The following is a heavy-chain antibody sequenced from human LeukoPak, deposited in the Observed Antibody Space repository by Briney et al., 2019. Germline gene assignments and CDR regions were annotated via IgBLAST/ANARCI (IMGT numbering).Heavy chain of an antibody. CDR1: GVSITTDY. Sequence: SETLSLTCTVSGVSITTDYWSWIRQTPEKGLEWIAYIFDIGSTTYNPSLKSRVTISVDTSKNQFSLKLSSVTAADTAVYYCARSGGAIQLWPFDYWGQGTLVTVSS. CDR2: IFDIGST. CDR3: ARSGGAIQLWPFDY. J-gene: IGHJ4*02. V-gene: IGHV4-59*01. D-gene: IGHD5-18*01.